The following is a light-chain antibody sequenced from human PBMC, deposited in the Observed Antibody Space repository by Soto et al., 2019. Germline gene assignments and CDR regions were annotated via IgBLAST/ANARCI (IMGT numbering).Light chain of an antibody. CDR1: QGIRNF. CDR3: QKYNSAPRA. J-gene: IGKJ1*01. V-gene: IGKV1-27*01. Sequence: DIQMTQSPSSLSASVGHRVTITCRARQGIRNFLAWYQQKPGKVPKLLLYDASTLQSGVPSRFSGSGSGTDFTLTISSLQPEDFATYYCQKYNSAPRAFGQGTRVEIK. CDR2: DAS.